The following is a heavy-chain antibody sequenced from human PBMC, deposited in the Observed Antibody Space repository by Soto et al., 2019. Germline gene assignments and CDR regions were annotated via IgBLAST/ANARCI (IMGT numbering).Heavy chain of an antibody. CDR3: AREDHRYCIGGNCFAY. CDR1: GFTFSSYG. D-gene: IGHD2-15*01. J-gene: IGHJ4*02. V-gene: IGHV3-30-3*01. Sequence: QVQLVESGGGVVQPGRSLGLSSAASGFTFSSYGLHWVRKAPGKGLQWVAFISYSGSNKHYADSVKGRFTISRDNSKNTLFLQMDTLRAEDTAVYYCAREDHRYCIGGNCFAYWGQGTLVTVSS. CDR2: ISYSGSNK.